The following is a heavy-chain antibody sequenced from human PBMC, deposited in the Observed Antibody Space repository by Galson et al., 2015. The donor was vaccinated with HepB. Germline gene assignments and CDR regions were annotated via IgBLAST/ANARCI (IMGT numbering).Heavy chain of an antibody. CDR3: ARATTYWYIDL. Sequence: SLTCSVSGGSISSIDYYWGWIRQPPGKGLEWIGSTHSRENTYYNPSLKGRTTISADASKNQFSLNVNSVTAADTAVYYCARATTYWYIDLWGRGTLVTVAS. CDR1: GGSISSIDYY. V-gene: IGHV4-39*01. J-gene: IGHJ2*01. D-gene: IGHD2/OR15-2a*01. CDR2: THSRENT.